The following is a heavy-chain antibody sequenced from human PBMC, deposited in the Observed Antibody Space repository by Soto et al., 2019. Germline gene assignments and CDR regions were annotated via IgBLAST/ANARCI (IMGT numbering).Heavy chain of an antibody. V-gene: IGHV4-39*07. CDR2: IYYSGST. CDR3: ARGPPQDYDFWSGYYNYYYYYMDV. D-gene: IGHD3-3*01. CDR1: GGSISSSSYY. Sequence: SETLSLTCTVSGGSISSSSYYWGWIRQPPGKGLEWIGSIYYSGSTYYNPSLKSRVTISVDTSKNQFSLKLSSVTAADTAVYYCARGPPQDYDFWSGYYNYYYYYMDVWGKGTTVTVSS. J-gene: IGHJ6*03.